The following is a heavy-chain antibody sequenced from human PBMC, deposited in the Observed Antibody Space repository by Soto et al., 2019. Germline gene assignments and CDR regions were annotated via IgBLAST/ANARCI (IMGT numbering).Heavy chain of an antibody. V-gene: IGHV5-51*01. CDR3: ARQRYFDY. CDR1: GYIFHNYW. Sequence: VQLVQSGAEVKKPGESLRISCQASGYIFHNYWIGWVRQMPGKGLEWLGIIYPGDSNIRYNPSFQGQVTISADKSLSTTYLHWSSLKASDTAMYYCARQRYFDYWGQGTLVPVSS. CDR2: IYPGDSNI. J-gene: IGHJ4*02.